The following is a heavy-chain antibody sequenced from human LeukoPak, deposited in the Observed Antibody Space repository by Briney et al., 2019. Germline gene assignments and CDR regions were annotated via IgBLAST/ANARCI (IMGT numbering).Heavy chain of an antibody. V-gene: IGHV1-2*02. D-gene: IGHD6-13*01. Sequence: ASVKVSCKASGYTFTGYYMHRVRQTPGQALEWMGWINPNSGGTNYAQKFQGRVTMTRDTSISTAYMELSRLRSDDTAVYYCASTEGEQPLSSFDYWGQGTLVTVSS. CDR2: INPNSGGT. J-gene: IGHJ4*02. CDR1: GYTFTGYY. CDR3: ASTEGEQPLSSFDY.